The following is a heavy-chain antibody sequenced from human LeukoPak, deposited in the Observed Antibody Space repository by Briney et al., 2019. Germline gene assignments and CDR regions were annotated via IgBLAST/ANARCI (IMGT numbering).Heavy chain of an antibody. V-gene: IGHV4-59*12. CDR1: GGSISGYY. J-gene: IGHJ6*02. Sequence: SETLSLTCTVSGGSISGYYWGWIRQPPGKGLEWIAYIHYSGSSKYSPSLKSRVTISVDTSKNQFSLKLSSVTAADTAVYYCARDYYDSSGYYPYYYYGMDVWGQGTTVTVSS. D-gene: IGHD3-22*01. CDR3: ARDYYDSSGYYPYYYYGMDV. CDR2: IHYSGSS.